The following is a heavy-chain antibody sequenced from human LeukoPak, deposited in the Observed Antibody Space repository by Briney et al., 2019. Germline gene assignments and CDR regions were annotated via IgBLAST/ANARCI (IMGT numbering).Heavy chain of an antibody. J-gene: IGHJ5*02. CDR2: IYHSGST. CDR3: ARVAVATTEGTGWFDP. V-gene: IGHV4-38-2*02. Sequence: SETLSLTCTVSGYSISSGYYWGWIRPPPGKGLEGIGSIYHSGSTYYNPSLKSRVTISVDTSKNQFSLKLRSVTAADTAVYFCARVAVATTEGTGWFDPWGQGTLVTVSS. CDR1: GYSISSGYY. D-gene: IGHD1-26*01.